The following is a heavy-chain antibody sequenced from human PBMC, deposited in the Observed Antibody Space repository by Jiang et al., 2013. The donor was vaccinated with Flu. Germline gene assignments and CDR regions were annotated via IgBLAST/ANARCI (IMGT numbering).Heavy chain of an antibody. Sequence: LLKPSETLSLTCAVYGGSFSGYYWSWIRQPPGKGLEWIGEINHSGSTNYNPSLKSRVTISVDTSKNQFSLKLSSVTAADTAVYYCARGHYDYVWGSYRSDFDYWGQGTLVTVSS. V-gene: IGHV4-34*01. CDR1: GGSFSGYY. CDR3: ARGHYDYVWGSYRSDFDY. J-gene: IGHJ4*02. CDR2: INHSGST. D-gene: IGHD3-16*02.